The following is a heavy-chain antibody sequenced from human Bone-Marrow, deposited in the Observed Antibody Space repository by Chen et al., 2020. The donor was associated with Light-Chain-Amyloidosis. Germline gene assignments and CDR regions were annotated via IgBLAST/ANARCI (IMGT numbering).Heavy chain of an antibody. Sequence: EVQLEQSGPEVTKPGESLKISCKGSGYTFPNYWIGWVRQMPGKGLEWLGVIYPDDSEARYSPSLEGQGTISADKSINTAYLQWRSLKASDTAMYYCARRRDGYNFDYWGQGTLVTVSS. V-gene: IGHV5-51*01. CDR3: ARRRDGYNFDY. D-gene: IGHD5-12*01. J-gene: IGHJ4*02. CDR2: IYPDDSEA. CDR1: GYTFPNYW.